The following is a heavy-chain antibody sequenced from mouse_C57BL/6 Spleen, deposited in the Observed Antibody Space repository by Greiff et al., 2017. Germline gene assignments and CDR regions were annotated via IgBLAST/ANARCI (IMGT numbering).Heavy chain of an antibody. CDR1: GFSLTSYG. D-gene: IGHD2-5*01. CDR2: IWGVGST. CDR3: ASGGSNYDFAY. J-gene: IGHJ3*01. V-gene: IGHV2-6*01. Sequence: VKLMESGPGLVAPSQSLSITCTVSGFSLTSYGVDWVRQSPGRGLEWLGVIWGVGSTNYNSALKSRLSISKDNSKSQVFLKMNSLQTDDTAMYYCASGGSNYDFAYWGQGTLVTVSA.